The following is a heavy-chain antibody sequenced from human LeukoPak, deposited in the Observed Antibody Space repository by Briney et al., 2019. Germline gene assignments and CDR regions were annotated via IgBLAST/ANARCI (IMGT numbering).Heavy chain of an antibody. V-gene: IGHV4-59*01. CDR3: ARDPNDYSSSWNYYSYYLDV. CDR2: IYYSGST. Sequence: PSETLSLTCTVAGGSISSYYWSWIRQPPGKGLEWIGYIYYSGSTNYNPSLKSRVTISVDTSKNQFSLKLSSVTAADTAVYYCARDPNDYSSSWNYYSYYLDVWGEGTTVSISS. CDR1: GGSISSYY. J-gene: IGHJ6*03. D-gene: IGHD6-13*01.